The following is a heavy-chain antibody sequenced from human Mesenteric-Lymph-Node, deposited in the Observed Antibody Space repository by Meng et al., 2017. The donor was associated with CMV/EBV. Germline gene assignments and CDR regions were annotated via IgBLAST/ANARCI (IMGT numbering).Heavy chain of an antibody. J-gene: IGHJ5*02. CDR2: IYYSGTT. D-gene: IGHD3-3*01. CDR3: ARVRFLEWLSSNWFDP. CDR1: GDSIGSYY. V-gene: IGHV4-59*12. Sequence: SETLSLSCTVSGDSIGSYYWSWLRQPPGKELEWIGYIYYSGTTDHNPSLKSRVTISVDTSKNQFSLKLSSVTAADTAVYYCARVRFLEWLSSNWFDPWGQGTLVTVSS.